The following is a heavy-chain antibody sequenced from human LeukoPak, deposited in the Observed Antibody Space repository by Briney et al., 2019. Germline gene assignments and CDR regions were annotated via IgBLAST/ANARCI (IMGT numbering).Heavy chain of an antibody. Sequence: SGGPLRLSCAAPGFTFSSYDMHWVRQATGKGLEWVSAIGTAGDPYYPGSVKGRFTISRENAKNSLYLQMNSLRAGDTAVYYCARGGGTVPRYWYFDLWGRGTLVTVSS. CDR2: IGTAGDP. V-gene: IGHV3-13*05. CDR3: ARGGGTVPRYWYFDL. J-gene: IGHJ2*01. CDR1: GFTFSSYD. D-gene: IGHD4-17*01.